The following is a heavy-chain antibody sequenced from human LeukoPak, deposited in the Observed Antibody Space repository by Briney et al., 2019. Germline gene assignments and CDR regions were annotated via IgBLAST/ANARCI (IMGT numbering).Heavy chain of an antibody. D-gene: IGHD2-21*02. V-gene: IGHV3-23*01. J-gene: IGHJ4*02. CDR1: GFTFSSHA. Sequence: GGSLRLSCTASGFTFSSHAMTWVRQTAGKGLQWVSSITGSGSGAYYADSVKGRVPISRDNSKNTLFLQMDSLRPEDTAMYYCAKVRGDHAHLQDDFDYWGQGTLVTVSS. CDR3: AKVRGDHAHLQDDFDY. CDR2: ITGSGSGA.